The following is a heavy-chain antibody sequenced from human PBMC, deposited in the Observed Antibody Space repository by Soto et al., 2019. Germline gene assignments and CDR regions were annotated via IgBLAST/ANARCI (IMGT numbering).Heavy chain of an antibody. Sequence: QVHLVQSGAEVRRPGSSVKLSCKASGGTVSVDSITWLRQAPGHTLEWIGGIIPLFGAGNVADRVKARVTLSADASTSTAYMELRSLRSEDTAKYYCARTIRGEAAAIPRPFDIWGQGTMVIVSP. CDR3: ARTIRGEAAAIPRPFDI. J-gene: IGHJ3*02. CDR1: GGTVSVDS. D-gene: IGHD6-13*01. V-gene: IGHV1-69*01. CDR2: IIPLFGAG.